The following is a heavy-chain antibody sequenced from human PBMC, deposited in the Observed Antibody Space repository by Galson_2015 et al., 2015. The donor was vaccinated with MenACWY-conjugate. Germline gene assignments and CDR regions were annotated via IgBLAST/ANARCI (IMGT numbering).Heavy chain of an antibody. CDR3: TTDSFGQYFFDS. D-gene: IGHD3-16*01. CDR2: IKRKTHSGTP. J-gene: IGHJ4*02. V-gene: IGHV3-15*01. CDR1: GFTFSNAW. Sequence: SLRLSCAASGFTFSNAWMTWVRQAPGKGLEWVGRIKRKTHSGTPDYAAPMNGRFTISRDDSRNTVYLEMNGVKAEYSGPYYCTTDSFGQYFFDSWGQGTPVTVPS.